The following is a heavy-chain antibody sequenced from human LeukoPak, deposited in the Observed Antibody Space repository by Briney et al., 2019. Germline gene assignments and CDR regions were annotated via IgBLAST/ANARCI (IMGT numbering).Heavy chain of an antibody. V-gene: IGHV4-31*03. CDR1: GGSISSGGYY. CDR2: IYYRGST. Sequence: SETLSLTCTVSGGSISSGGYYWSWIRQHPGKGLEWIGYIYYRGSTYYNPSLKSRVTISVDTSRNQFSLKLSSVTAADTAVYYCARVLFWGDSRAFDIWGQGTMVTVSS. J-gene: IGHJ3*02. CDR3: ARVLFWGDSRAFDI. D-gene: IGHD3-3*01.